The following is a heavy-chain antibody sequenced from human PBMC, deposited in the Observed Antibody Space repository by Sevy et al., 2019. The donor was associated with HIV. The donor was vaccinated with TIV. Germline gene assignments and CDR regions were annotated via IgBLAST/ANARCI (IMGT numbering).Heavy chain of an antibody. J-gene: IGHJ3*02. V-gene: IGHV4-61*02. CDR1: GGSINSGNYY. CDR2: IFTSGST. D-gene: IGHD2-21*01. Sequence: SETLSLTCTVSGGSINSGNYYWSWIRQPAGKGLEWIGRIFTSGSTNYNPSLKSRLTISGDTSKNQFTLKLSSVTAADTAVYYCAREDGISAFDIWGRGTMVTVSS. CDR3: AREDGISAFDI.